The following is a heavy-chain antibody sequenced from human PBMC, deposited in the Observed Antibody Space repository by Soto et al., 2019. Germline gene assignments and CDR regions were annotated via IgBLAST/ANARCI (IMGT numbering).Heavy chain of an antibody. D-gene: IGHD2-15*01. CDR2: INSDGSVS. CDR1: GFTFSNYW. J-gene: IGHJ6*03. Sequence: EVQLVESGGGLVQPGGSLRLSCVASGFTFSNYWMYWVRQAPGEGLVWVSRINSDGSVSSYADSVKGRLTISRDNVKNTLYLQMDSLRAEDTAVYYCARGDCVGGTCYSFAGSFYYYMDVWGKGTTVTVFS. CDR3: ARGDCVGGTCYSFAGSFYYYMDV. V-gene: IGHV3-74*01.